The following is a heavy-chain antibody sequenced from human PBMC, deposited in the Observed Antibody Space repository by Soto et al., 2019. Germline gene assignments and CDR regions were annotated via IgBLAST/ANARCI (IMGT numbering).Heavy chain of an antibody. CDR3: AKGGSGNYLTYYYYYGMDV. V-gene: IGHV3-30*18. J-gene: IGHJ6*02. Sequence: GGSLRLSCADSGFSLSNNGMHWVRKAPGKGLEWVAVISYDGNNKYYADSVKGRFTISRDNYNNTVYLEMNNLRAEDTAMYYCAKGGSGNYLTYYYYYGMDVWGQGTTVTVSS. CDR2: ISYDGNNK. CDR1: GFSLSNNG. D-gene: IGHD3-22*01.